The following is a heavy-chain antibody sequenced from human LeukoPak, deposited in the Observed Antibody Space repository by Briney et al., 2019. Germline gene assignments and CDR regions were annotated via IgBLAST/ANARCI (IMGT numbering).Heavy chain of an antibody. V-gene: IGHV1-8*01. CDR1: GYTFTSYD. CDR2: MNPNSGNT. D-gene: IGHD5-18*01. J-gene: IGHJ4*02. CDR3: ARVTQLWSEVDY. Sequence: ASVRVSCKASGYTFTSYDINWVRQAPGQGLEWMGWMNPNSGNTGYAQKFQGRVTMTRNTSISTAYMELSSLRSEDTAVYYCARVTQLWSEVDYWGQGTLVTVPS.